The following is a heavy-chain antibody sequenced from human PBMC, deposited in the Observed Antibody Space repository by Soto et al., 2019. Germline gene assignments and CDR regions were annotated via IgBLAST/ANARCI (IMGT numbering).Heavy chain of an antibody. D-gene: IGHD4-17*01. CDR3: ARAIRRDAFDI. J-gene: IGHJ3*02. V-gene: IGHV1-46*03. CDR1: GYTFTIYY. Sequence: AAVKVSCKASGYTFTIYYMHWVRQAPGQGLEWMGIINPSGGSTSYAQKFQGRVTMTRDTSTSTVYMELSSLRSEDTAVYYCARAIRRDAFDIWGQGTMVTVSS. CDR2: INPSGGST.